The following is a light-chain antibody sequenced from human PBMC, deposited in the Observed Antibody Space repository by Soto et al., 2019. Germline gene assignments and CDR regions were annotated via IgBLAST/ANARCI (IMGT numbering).Light chain of an antibody. Sequence: QSALTQPASVSGSPGQSIAISCTGTSTDIGGYNYVSWYQHHPGKAPKLMIFEVSNRPSGVSNRFSGSKSGNTASLTISGLQAEDEAEYYCSSYTSDSTYVFGTGTKLTVL. J-gene: IGLJ1*01. V-gene: IGLV2-14*01. CDR1: STDIGGYNY. CDR2: EVS. CDR3: SSYTSDSTYV.